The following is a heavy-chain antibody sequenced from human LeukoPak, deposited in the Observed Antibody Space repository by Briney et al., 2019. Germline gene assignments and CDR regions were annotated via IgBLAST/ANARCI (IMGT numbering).Heavy chain of an antibody. D-gene: IGHD2-8*02. V-gene: IGHV4-34*01. J-gene: IGHJ4*02. CDR2: INHSGST. CDR3: GRGGPPSGY. CDR1: GGSFSGYY. Sequence: SETLSLTCAVYGGSFSGYYWSWIRQPPGKGLEWIGEINHSGSTNYNPSLKSRVTISVDTSKNQFSLKLSSVTAADTAVYYCGRGGPPSGYGGRGTMATVSS.